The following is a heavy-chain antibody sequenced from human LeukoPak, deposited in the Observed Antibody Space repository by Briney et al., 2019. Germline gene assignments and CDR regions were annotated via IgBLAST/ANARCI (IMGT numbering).Heavy chain of an antibody. Sequence: SETLSLTCTVSGGSISSYYRSWIRQPAGKGLEWIGRIYTSGSTNYNPSLKSRVTMSVDTSKNQFSLKLSSVTAADTAVYYCARGDSIAARPYAFDIWGQGTMVTVSS. V-gene: IGHV4-4*07. CDR2: IYTSGST. D-gene: IGHD6-6*01. J-gene: IGHJ3*02. CDR1: GGSISSYY. CDR3: ARGDSIAARPYAFDI.